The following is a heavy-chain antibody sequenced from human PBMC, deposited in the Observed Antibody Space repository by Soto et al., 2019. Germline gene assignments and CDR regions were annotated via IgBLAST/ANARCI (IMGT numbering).Heavy chain of an antibody. CDR3: ARSAPGYTSSWFDS. Sequence: GGSLRLSCVASGFTFITEEFNWVRQAPGKGLEWVSYITSSGNTIHYAESVKGRFTISRNNARNSLYLQMNSLRAEDTAIYYCARSAPGYTSSWFDSWGQGTLVTVYS. V-gene: IGHV3-48*03. J-gene: IGHJ5*01. D-gene: IGHD6-13*01. CDR2: ITSSGNTI. CDR1: GFTFITEE.